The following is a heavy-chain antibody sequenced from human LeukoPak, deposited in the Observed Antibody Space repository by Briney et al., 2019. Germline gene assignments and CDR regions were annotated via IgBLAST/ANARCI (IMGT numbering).Heavy chain of an antibody. V-gene: IGHV3-7*03. Sequence: GGSLRLSCAASGFTFSSNWMSWVRQAPGKGLEWVANIKQDGGEKYYVDSVKGRFTISRDNAKNSLDLQMNSLRAEDTAVYYCARVRSSRRYYYYYMDVWGKGTTVTVSS. CDR2: IKQDGGEK. D-gene: IGHD6-13*01. CDR3: ARVRSSRRYYYYYMDV. CDR1: GFTFSSNW. J-gene: IGHJ6*03.